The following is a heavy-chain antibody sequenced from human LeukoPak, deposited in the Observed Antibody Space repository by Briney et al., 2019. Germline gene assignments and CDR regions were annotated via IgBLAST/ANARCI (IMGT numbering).Heavy chain of an antibody. CDR1: GASISGSGYY. Sequence: NSSETLSLTCTVSGASISGSGYYWGWIRQPPGKGLEWIGCIYSSGSTYYNASLPSRVTISIETSKNQISLRLNSVTAADTAMYYCAKSGGYGLIDYWGQGTLVTVSS. D-gene: IGHD1-26*01. V-gene: IGHV4-39*01. CDR3: AKSGGYGLIDY. CDR2: IYSSGST. J-gene: IGHJ4*02.